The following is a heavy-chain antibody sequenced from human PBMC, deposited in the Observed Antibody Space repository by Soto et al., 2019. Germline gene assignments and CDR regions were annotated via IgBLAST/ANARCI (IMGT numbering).Heavy chain of an antibody. Sequence: GVSLRLSCAASGFTFSSYSMLWVRQAPGKGLEWVSYIGGRISTIKYSDSVQGRFTISRDNAKNSLYLQMNSLRDEDTAVSYCVRGRAQLYYGMDVWAPGTTVAASS. CDR2: IGGRISTI. J-gene: IGHJ6*02. V-gene: IGHV3-48*02. D-gene: IGHD6-19*01. CDR1: GFTFSSYS. CDR3: VRGRAQLYYGMDV.